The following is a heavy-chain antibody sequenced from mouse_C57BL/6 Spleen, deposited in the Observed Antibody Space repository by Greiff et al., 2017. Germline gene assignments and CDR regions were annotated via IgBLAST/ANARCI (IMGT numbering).Heavy chain of an antibody. CDR1: GFTFSDSG. V-gene: IGHV5-17*01. Sequence: EVMLVESGGGLVKPGGSLKLSCAASGFTFSDSGMHWVRHAPEKGLEWVAYISSGSSTIYYADTVKGRFTISRDNAKNTLFLQMTSLRSEDTAMYYCARYFFDYWGQGTTLTVSS. CDR3: ARYFFDY. J-gene: IGHJ2*01. CDR2: ISSGSSTI.